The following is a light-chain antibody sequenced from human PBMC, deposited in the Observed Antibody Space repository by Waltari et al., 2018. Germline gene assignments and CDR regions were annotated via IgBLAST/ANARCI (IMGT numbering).Light chain of an antibody. CDR1: QSISSW. Sequence: DIQMTQSPSTLSASVGDRVTIPCRASQSISSWLAWYQQKPGKAPKLLNYKASSLESGVPSRFSGSGSGTEFTLTISSLQPDDFATYYCQQYNSYPGTFGQGTKVEIK. V-gene: IGKV1-5*03. CDR2: KAS. CDR3: QQYNSYPGT. J-gene: IGKJ1*01.